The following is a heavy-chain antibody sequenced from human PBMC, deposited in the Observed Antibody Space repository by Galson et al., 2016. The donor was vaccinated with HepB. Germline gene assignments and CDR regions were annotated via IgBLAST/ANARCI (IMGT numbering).Heavy chain of an antibody. J-gene: IGHJ4*02. CDR2: ITRSGDAT. CDR1: GFSFSNSG. D-gene: IGHD1-1*01. Sequence: SLRLSCAASGFSFSNSGMSWVRQAPGRGLEWVSGITRSGDATHYADFVKGRFTISRDNSKNTLYLQMNSLRGEDTAVYYCARDASNWNGNPEDYWGQGTLVTVSS. V-gene: IGHV3-23*01. CDR3: ARDASNWNGNPEDY.